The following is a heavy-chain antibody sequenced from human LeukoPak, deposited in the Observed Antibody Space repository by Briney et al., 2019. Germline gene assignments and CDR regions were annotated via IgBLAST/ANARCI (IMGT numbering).Heavy chain of an antibody. D-gene: IGHD1-14*01. J-gene: IGHJ4*02. V-gene: IGHV3-23*01. CDR3: ARAPDRGGY. Sequence: GGSLRLSCAASGFTFSSYAMSWVRQAPGKGLEWVSAISGSGGSTYYADSVKGRFTISRDNAKNSLYLQMNSLRAEDTAVYYCARAPDRGGYWGQGTLVTVSS. CDR2: ISGSGGST. CDR1: GFTFSSYA.